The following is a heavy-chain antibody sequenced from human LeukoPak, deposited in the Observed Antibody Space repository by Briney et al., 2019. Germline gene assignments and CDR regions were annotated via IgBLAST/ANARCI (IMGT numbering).Heavy chain of an antibody. D-gene: IGHD3-22*01. CDR1: GYTFTSYG. CDR3: ARVDYDSSGELDY. J-gene: IGHJ4*02. CDR2: ISVYNGHT. Sequence: ASVKVSCKASGYTFTSYGFTWVRQAPGQGLEGMGWISVYNGHTNYAQKLQGRVTMTTDTSTSTAYMELRSLRSDDTAVYYCARVDYDSSGELDYWGQGTLVTVSS. V-gene: IGHV1-18*01.